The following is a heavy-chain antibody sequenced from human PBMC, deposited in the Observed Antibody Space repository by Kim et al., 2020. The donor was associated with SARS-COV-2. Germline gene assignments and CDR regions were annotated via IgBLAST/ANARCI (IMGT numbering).Heavy chain of an antibody. V-gene: IGHV3-23*01. Sequence: GGSLRLSCAASGFTFSSYGMTWVRQAPGKGLEWVASITRDGSTYYADSVVEGFSISRGNNYKMLFFQKNSLRGDDAAVYYCGDYHGAGGHYTCWGRGT. D-gene: IGHD3-10*01. J-gene: IGHJ1*01. CDR2: ITRDGST. CDR1: GFTFSSYG. CDR3: GDYHGAGGHYTC.